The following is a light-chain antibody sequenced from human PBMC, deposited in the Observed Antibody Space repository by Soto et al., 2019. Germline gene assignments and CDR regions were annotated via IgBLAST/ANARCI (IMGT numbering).Light chain of an antibody. J-gene: IGKJ2*01. Sequence: DIEMTQSPSTLSGAVGDSATITGRASQSISSWLAWYQQKPGKAPKLLIYKASSLESGVPSRLSGSGSGTEFPLTISSMKPDDFATYYCQQYNTTYTFGQGTRLEIK. V-gene: IGKV1-5*03. CDR2: KAS. CDR3: QQYNTTYT. CDR1: QSISSW.